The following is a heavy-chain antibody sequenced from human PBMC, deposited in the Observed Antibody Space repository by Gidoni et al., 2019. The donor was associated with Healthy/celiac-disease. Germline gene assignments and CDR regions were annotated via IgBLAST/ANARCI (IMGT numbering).Heavy chain of an antibody. D-gene: IGHD3-22*01. CDR2: IYHSGST. Sequence: QLQLQESGSGLVKPSQTLSLTCAVSGCSISRGGYSWSWIRQPPGKGLEWIGYIYHSGSTYYNPSLKSRVTISVDRSKNQFSLKLSSVTAADTAVYYCARGDYYDSSGPEAFSYWGQGTLVTVSS. J-gene: IGHJ4*02. CDR1: GCSISRGGYS. V-gene: IGHV4-30-2*01. CDR3: ARGDYYDSSGPEAFSY.